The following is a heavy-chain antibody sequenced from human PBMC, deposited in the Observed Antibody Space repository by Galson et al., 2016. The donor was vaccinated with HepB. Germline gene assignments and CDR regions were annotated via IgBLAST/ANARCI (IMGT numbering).Heavy chain of an antibody. CDR3: AKDRTPFAFLWFGEFDY. CDR1: GFTFSDYG. Sequence: SLRLSCAASGFTFSDYGIHWVRQAPGKGLEWVAVLSFDGINKYYADSVKGRFTISRDNSKNTVYLQMNSLRAENTAVYYCAKDRTPFAFLWFGEFDYWGQGTLVTASS. CDR2: LSFDGINK. D-gene: IGHD3-10*01. J-gene: IGHJ4*02. V-gene: IGHV3-30*18.